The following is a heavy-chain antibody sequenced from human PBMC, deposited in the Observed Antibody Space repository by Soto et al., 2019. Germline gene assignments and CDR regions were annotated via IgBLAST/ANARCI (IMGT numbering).Heavy chain of an antibody. D-gene: IGHD3-9*01. CDR3: ARESHDILTGPPWVWYFDL. CDR1: GGSFSGYY. J-gene: IGHJ2*01. V-gene: IGHV4-34*01. CDR2: INERGSI. Sequence: QVQLQQWGAGPLRPLETLSLTCGVSGGSFSGYYWAWIRQSPGKGLEWIGEINERGSINYNPSLKSRVSISVDTSKNHYSLNLRSVTAADTAVYYCARESHDILTGPPWVWYFDLWGRGTLVTVSS.